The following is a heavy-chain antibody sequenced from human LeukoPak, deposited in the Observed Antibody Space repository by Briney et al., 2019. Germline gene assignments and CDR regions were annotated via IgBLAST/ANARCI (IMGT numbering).Heavy chain of an antibody. Sequence: PGGSLRLSCAASGSTFSTYAMISVRQAPGKWLEWVSGISGSVSSTYSADSVKGRILISRDNSKNTLYLQMNGLRAEDTAVYYCAKARDFDFWSGYSNWFDPWGQGTLVTVSS. CDR3: AKARDFDFWSGYSNWFDP. D-gene: IGHD3-3*01. V-gene: IGHV3-23*01. CDR2: ISGSVSST. J-gene: IGHJ5*02. CDR1: GSTFSTYA.